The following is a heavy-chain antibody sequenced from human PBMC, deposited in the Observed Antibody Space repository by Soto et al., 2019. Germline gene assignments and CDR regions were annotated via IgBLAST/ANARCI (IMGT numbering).Heavy chain of an antibody. J-gene: IGHJ6*02. Sequence: GGSLRLSCAASGFTFSSYIMHWVRQAPGKGLEWVAVIWYDGSNKYYADYVKGRFTISRDNSKNTLYLQMNSLRAEDTAVYYCARGATPHPVTTYGMDVWGQGTTVTVSS. D-gene: IGHD4-17*01. CDR1: GFTFSSYI. CDR2: IWYDGSNK. CDR3: ARGATPHPVTTYGMDV. V-gene: IGHV3-33*08.